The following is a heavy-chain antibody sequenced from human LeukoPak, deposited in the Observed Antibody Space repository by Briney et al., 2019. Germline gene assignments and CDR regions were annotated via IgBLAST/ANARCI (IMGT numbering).Heavy chain of an antibody. V-gene: IGHV3-33*01. Sequence: SGRALSLSCAASGLTLSTYGMHWARHATSKWLEWVAVIWHDGNNKYYADSGKRQFSISRDNSNNTLYLQMIRLRAEDKGVYYCGRNQSSSGSFDYWGQGTLVTVSS. CDR2: IWHDGNNK. CDR3: GRNQSSSGSFDY. D-gene: IGHD3-22*01. J-gene: IGHJ4*02. CDR1: GLTLSTYG.